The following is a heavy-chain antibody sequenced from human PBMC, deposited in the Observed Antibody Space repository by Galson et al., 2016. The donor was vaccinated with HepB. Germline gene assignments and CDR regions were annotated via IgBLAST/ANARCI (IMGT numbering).Heavy chain of an antibody. CDR2: IYYSGST. V-gene: IGHV4-59*01. CDR3: ARTPSRGGMDV. CDR1: SGSISSYY. Sequence: SETLSLTCSVSSGSISSYYWSWIRQPPGKGLEWIGYIYYSGSTNYNPPLKSRVTISVDTSKNQFSLKLTSVTTADTAVYYCARTPSRGGMDVWGRGTTVTVSS. D-gene: IGHD3-10*01. J-gene: IGHJ6*02.